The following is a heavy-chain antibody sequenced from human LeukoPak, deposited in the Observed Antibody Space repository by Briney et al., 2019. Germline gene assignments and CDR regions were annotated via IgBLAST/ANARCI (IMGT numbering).Heavy chain of an antibody. J-gene: IGHJ4*02. Sequence: GGSLRLSCAASGFTVSSNYMSWVRQAPGKGLEWVSVIYSGGSTYYADSAKGRFTISRDNSKNTLYLQMNSLRAEDTAVYYCASKYCSSTSCYTRGGGLDYWGQGTLVTVSS. CDR3: ASKYCSSTSCYTRGGGLDY. CDR1: GFTVSSNY. V-gene: IGHV3-53*01. D-gene: IGHD2-2*02. CDR2: IYSGGST.